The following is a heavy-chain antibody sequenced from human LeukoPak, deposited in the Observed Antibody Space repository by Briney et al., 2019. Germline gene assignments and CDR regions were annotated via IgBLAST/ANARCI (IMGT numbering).Heavy chain of an antibody. V-gene: IGHV1-8*01. Sequence: ASVKVSCKASGYTFTSYDINWVRQATGQGLEWMGWMNPNSGNTGYAQKFQGRVTMTRNTSISTAYMELSSLRSEDTAVYYCARGGQQWLVIPRGYFDYWGQGTLVTVSS. CDR2: MNPNSGNT. J-gene: IGHJ4*02. CDR3: ARGGQQWLVIPRGYFDY. CDR1: GYTFTSYD. D-gene: IGHD6-19*01.